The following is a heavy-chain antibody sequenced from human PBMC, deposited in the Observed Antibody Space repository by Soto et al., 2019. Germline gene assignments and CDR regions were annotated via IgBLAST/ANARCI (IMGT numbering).Heavy chain of an antibody. J-gene: IGHJ2*01. CDR3: AKVDL. CDR1: RFTFSTDG. CDR2: ISGSGSGR. Sequence: GGPLRISCGASRFTFSTDGMSWVRQGPVKGLEWVSSISGSGSGRYYADSVKGRLTISRDNPKTTLFLQMNSLRADDTAVYFCAKVDL. V-gene: IGHV3-23*01.